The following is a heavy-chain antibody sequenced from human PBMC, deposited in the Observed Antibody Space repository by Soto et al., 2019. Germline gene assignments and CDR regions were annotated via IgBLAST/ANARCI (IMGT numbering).Heavy chain of an antibody. V-gene: IGHV4-61*01. J-gene: IGHJ4*02. CDR1: GASVSSGSYY. Sequence: PSETLSLTCTVSGASVSSGSYYWSWIRQPPGKGLEWIGYIYYSGSTNYNPSLKSRFTISIDTPKNQFYLKLSSVTAADTAVYYCARHPGYYDILTGYTTYYFDYWGPGILVTVSS. CDR3: ARHPGYYDILTGYTTYYFDY. CDR2: IYYSGST. D-gene: IGHD3-9*01.